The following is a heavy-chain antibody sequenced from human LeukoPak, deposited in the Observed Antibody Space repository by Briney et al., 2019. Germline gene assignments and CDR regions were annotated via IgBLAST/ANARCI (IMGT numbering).Heavy chain of an antibody. J-gene: IGHJ4*02. Sequence: GGSLRLSCAASGFTFSYYSMNWVRQAPGKGLEWVSYISSSSNTIYYAGSVKGRFTISRDNSKSTLCLQMNSLRAEDTAVYYCAKQLGYCSDGSCYFPYWGQGTLVTVSS. V-gene: IGHV3-48*01. CDR3: AKQLGYCSDGSCYFPY. CDR1: GFTFSYYS. D-gene: IGHD2-15*01. CDR2: ISSSSNTI.